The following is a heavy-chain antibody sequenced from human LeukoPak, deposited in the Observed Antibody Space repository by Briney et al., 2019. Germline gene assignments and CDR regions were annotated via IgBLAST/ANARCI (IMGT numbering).Heavy chain of an antibody. J-gene: IGHJ1*01. Sequence: SETLSLTCTVSGGSISGNYWTWIRQPAGKGLEWIGRIYTSGITNYNPSLKSRVTISVDTSKNQFSLKVNSVTAADTAVYYCATYTSGWTGEYFQQWGQGTLVTVSS. CDR1: GGSISGNY. CDR2: IYTSGIT. D-gene: IGHD6-19*01. CDR3: ATYTSGWTGEYFQQ. V-gene: IGHV4-4*07.